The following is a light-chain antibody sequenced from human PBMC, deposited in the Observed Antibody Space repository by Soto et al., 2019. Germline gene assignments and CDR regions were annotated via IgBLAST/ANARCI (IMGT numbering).Light chain of an antibody. CDR3: SSYTSSSTLGV. Sequence: QSALTQPASVSGSPGQSITISCTGTSSDVGGYTYVSWYQQHPGKDPKLMIYEVSNRPSGVSNRFAGSKSGNTASLTISVLQAEDEADYYCSSYTSSSTLGVFGGGTKLTVL. CDR1: SSDVGGYTY. J-gene: IGLJ2*01. V-gene: IGLV2-14*01. CDR2: EVS.